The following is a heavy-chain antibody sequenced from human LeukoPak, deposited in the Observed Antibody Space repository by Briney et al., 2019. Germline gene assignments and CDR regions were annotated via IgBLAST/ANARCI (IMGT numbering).Heavy chain of an antibody. CDR1: GFIFSNYG. J-gene: IGHJ4*02. V-gene: IGHV3-30*02. CDR2: IRYDGSSQ. Sequence: GGSLRLSCGASGFIFSNYGMHRVRQAPGKGLEWVAFIRYDGSSQSYADAVKGRFAISRDNSKNTMYLQMNSLRGDDSAVYFCAKGHDYGRDYWGQGTLVSVSS. D-gene: IGHD4-17*01. CDR3: AKGHDYGRDY.